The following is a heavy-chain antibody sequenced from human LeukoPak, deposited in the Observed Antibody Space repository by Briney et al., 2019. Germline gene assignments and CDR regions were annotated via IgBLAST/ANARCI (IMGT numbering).Heavy chain of an antibody. D-gene: IGHD1-26*01. CDR1: GGSFSGYY. V-gene: IGHV4-34*01. Sequence: SETLSLTCAVYGGSFSGYYWSWIRQPPGKGLQWIGEINHSGNTDYDPSLKSRVTISVDTSKNQFSLKLSSVTAADTAVYYCARTMVGATGMDYWGQGTLVTVSS. J-gene: IGHJ4*02. CDR3: ARTMVGATGMDY. CDR2: INHSGNT.